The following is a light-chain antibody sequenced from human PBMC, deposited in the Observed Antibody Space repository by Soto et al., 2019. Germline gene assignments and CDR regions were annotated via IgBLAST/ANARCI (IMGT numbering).Light chain of an antibody. CDR3: QQYVGLPIT. CDR1: QSVSSTY. V-gene: IGKV3-20*01. J-gene: IGKJ5*01. Sequence: EIVVTQSPATLSVSPGERATLSCRASQSVSSTYLAWYQQKPGQAPRLLIYGASSRATGIPDRFSGSGSGTDFTLTISRVAPEDFAVYYCQQYVGLPITFGQGTRLEI. CDR2: GAS.